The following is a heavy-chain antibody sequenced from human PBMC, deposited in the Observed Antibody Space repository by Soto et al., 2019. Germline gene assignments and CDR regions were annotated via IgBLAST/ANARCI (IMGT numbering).Heavy chain of an antibody. J-gene: IGHJ4*02. CDR3: ARDRRTGTPAN. Sequence: GGSLRLPCAASGCNFSSYSINWVRQAPGKGLEWVSYISSSSSTIYYADSVKGRFTIPRDNAKNSLYLQTNSLRAEDTAVYYCARDRRTGTPANWGQGTLVTVSS. CDR1: GCNFSSYS. CDR2: ISSSSSTI. V-gene: IGHV3-48*01. D-gene: IGHD1-7*01.